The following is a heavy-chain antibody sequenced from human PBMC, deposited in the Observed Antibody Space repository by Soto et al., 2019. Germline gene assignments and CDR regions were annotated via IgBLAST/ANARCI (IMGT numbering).Heavy chain of an antibody. V-gene: IGHV3-48*01. J-gene: IGHJ6*04. CDR3: ARDSPGDTAIPADRSAWDV. CDR1: GFTFSSYS. D-gene: IGHD5-18*01. Sequence: GGSLRLSCAASGFTFSSYSMNWVRRAPGKGLEWVSYISSSSSTIYYADSVKGRFTISRDNAKNSLYLQMNSLRAEDTAVYYCARDSPGDTAIPADRSAWDVWGKGTTVTVSS. CDR2: ISSSSSTI.